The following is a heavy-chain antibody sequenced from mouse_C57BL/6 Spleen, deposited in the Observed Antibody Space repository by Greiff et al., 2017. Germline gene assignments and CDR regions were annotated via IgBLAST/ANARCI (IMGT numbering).Heavy chain of an antibody. CDR1: GYTFTDYE. CDR3: TSGGFAY. CDR2: IDPGTGGT. J-gene: IGHJ3*01. Sequence: QVQLKESGAELVRPGASVTLSCKASGYTFTDYEMHWVKQTPVHGLEWIGAIDPGTGGTAYNQKFKGKAILTADKSSSTAYMELRSLTAEDSAVYYCTSGGFAYWGQGTLVTVSA. V-gene: IGHV1-15*01.